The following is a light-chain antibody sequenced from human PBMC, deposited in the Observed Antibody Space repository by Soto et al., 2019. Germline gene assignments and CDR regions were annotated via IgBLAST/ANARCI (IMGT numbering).Light chain of an antibody. CDR2: RNG. V-gene: IGLV1-47*01. CDR1: SSNIVTYY. CDR3: ATWDARLPAYV. Sequence: SFLTHPPSSSGTRGHIFTVSCSGSSSNIVTYYVDWYQQLPGTAPKLLIHRNGQRTSGVHDRFSGSKYGTSASLAISGLRPPDEAAYSCATWDARLPAYVIGDGT. J-gene: IGLJ1*01.